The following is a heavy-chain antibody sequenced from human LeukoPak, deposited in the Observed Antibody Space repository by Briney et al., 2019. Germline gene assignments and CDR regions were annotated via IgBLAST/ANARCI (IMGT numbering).Heavy chain of an antibody. CDR1: GFTLSTYD. D-gene: IGHD6-6*01. J-gene: IGHJ4*02. CDR2: IGPDGDT. V-gene: IGHV3-13*01. Sequence: PGGSLRLSCAVSGFTLSTYDMHWVRQVPGKGLEWVSLIGPDGDTHYPDSVKGRFTISREDAKNTLYLQMNSLRAEDTAVYYCAKDFQDWSSIAARLPDYWGQGTLVTVSS. CDR3: AKDFQDWSSIAARLPDY.